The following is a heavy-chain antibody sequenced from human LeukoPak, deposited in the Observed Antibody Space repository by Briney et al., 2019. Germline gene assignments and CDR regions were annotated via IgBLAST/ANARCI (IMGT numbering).Heavy chain of an antibody. CDR1: GYSSTSYW. V-gene: IGHV5-51*01. CDR3: ASSTTGDIANFDY. Sequence: GESLKISCKGSGYSSTSYWIGWVRQMPGKGLEWMGIIYPGDSDTRYSPSFQGQVTISADKSISTAYLQWSSLKASDTAMYYCASSTTGDIANFDYWGQGTLVTVSS. J-gene: IGHJ4*02. D-gene: IGHD3-10*01. CDR2: IYPGDSDT.